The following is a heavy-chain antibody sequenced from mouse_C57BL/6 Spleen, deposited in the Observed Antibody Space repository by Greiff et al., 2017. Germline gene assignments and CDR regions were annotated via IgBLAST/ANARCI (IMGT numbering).Heavy chain of an antibody. CDR3: ARSGSKYFDY. Sequence: QVHVKQSGAELVQPGASVKISCKASGYAFSSYWMNWVKQRPGKGLEWIGQIYPGDGDTNYNGKFKGKATLTADKSSSTAYMQISSLTSEDSAVYFCARSGSKYFDYWGQGTTLTVSS. CDR2: IYPGDGDT. D-gene: IGHD2-5*01. J-gene: IGHJ2*01. V-gene: IGHV1-80*01. CDR1: GYAFSSYW.